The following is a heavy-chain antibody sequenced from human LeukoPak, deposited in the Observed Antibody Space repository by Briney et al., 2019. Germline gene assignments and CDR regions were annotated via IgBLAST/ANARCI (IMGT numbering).Heavy chain of an antibody. J-gene: IGHJ4*02. D-gene: IGHD6-13*01. Sequence: SETLSLTCTVSGYSISSGYYWGWIRQPPGKGLEWIGSIYHSGSTYYNPSLKSRVTISVDTSKNQFSLKLSSVTAADTAVYYCARAAYTSSYYHFDYWGQGTLVTVSS. CDR1: GYSISSGYY. CDR3: ARAAYTSSYYHFDY. V-gene: IGHV4-38-2*02. CDR2: IYHSGST.